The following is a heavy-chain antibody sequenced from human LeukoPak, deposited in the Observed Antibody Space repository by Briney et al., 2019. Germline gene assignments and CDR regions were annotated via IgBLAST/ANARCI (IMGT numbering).Heavy chain of an antibody. Sequence: PGGSLRLSCAASESTFITYAVNWVRQAPGKGLEWVATISGSGRSTYYADSVKGRFTISRDNSKHTLFLQMASLRAEDTAVYYCVKASSSSWSSFDYWGQGTLVTVSS. J-gene: IGHJ4*02. CDR1: ESTFITYA. D-gene: IGHD6-13*01. V-gene: IGHV3-23*01. CDR2: ISGSGRST. CDR3: VKASSSSWSSFDY.